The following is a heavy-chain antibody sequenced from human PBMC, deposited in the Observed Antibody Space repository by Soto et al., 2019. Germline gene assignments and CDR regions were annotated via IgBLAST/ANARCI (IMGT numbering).Heavy chain of an antibody. V-gene: IGHV3-30*19. CDR1: GFTFRSYV. D-gene: IGHD3-16*01. J-gene: IGHJ4*02. Sequence: QVQLVESGGGVVQPGTSLRLSCVGSGFTFRSYVIHWVRQAPGKGLEWVALTSYDGSNKYYDDSVKGRFTISRDNSRNNMDLQMESRSPEDKACYYCWRWGTTGGLDVWGQGTLVSVSS. CDR3: WRWGTTGGLDV. CDR2: TSYDGSNK.